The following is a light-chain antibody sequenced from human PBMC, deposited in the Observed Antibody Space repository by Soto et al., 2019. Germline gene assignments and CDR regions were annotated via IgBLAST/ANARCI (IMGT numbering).Light chain of an antibody. V-gene: IGLV1-40*01. CDR2: GNS. CDR1: SSNIGAGYD. CDR3: QSYDSSLRGWV. Sequence: QSVLTQPPSVSGAPGQRVTISCTGSSSNIGAGYDVHWYQQLPGTATKLLIYGNSNRPSGVPDRFSGSKSGTSASLAITGLQAEDEADYYCQSYDSSLRGWVFGGGTKLTVL. J-gene: IGLJ3*02.